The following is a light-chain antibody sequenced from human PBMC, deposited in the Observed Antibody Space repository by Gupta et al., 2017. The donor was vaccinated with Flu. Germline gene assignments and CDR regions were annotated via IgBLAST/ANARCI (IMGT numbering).Light chain of an antibody. CDR1: QSVSSN. V-gene: IGKV3-15*01. CDR2: GAS. Sequence: EIAMTQSPATLSVSPGERATLSCRASQSVSSNLAWYQQKPGQAPRLLIYGASTRDTGIPARFSGSGYGTEFTLTISSRQSEDFAVYYCQQYNNWPSITFGQGTLMEIK. CDR3: QQYNNWPSIT. J-gene: IGKJ5*01.